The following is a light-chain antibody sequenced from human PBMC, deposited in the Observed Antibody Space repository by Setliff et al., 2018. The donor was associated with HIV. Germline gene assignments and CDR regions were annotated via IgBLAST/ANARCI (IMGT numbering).Light chain of an antibody. J-gene: IGKJ4*01. V-gene: IGKV4-1*01. CDR3: QQYLSTPLT. CDR2: WAS. Sequence: DIVMTQSPDSLAVSLGERATINCESSQTILDNSNDKNYLAWYQQKPGQAPKVLIYWASTRESGVPDRFSGSGSGTDFSLTISSLQAEDVAVYYCQQYLSTPLTFGGGTRWIS. CDR1: QTILDNSNDKNY.